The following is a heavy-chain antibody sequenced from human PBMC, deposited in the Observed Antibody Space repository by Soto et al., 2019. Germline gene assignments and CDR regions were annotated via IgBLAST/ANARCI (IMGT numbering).Heavy chain of an antibody. CDR3: ARNYGYGSGGRGFDP. D-gene: IGHD3-10*01. Sequence: GESLKVSCTGSGYTFINDLIAWVRQVPGKGLEWMGIIYPGDSDTRYSPSFQGQVTISADKSISTAFLQWSSLKASDTAIYYCARNYGYGSGGRGFDPWGQGTLVTVSS. V-gene: IGHV5-51*01. CDR2: IYPGDSDT. CDR1: GYTFINDL. J-gene: IGHJ5*02.